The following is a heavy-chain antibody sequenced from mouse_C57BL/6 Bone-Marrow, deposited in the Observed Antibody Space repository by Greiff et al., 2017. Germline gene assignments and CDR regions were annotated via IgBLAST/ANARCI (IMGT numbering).Heavy chain of an antibody. CDR3: ARWRGSTYWYFDV. CDR1: GYTFTDYN. CDR2: INPNNGGT. J-gene: IGHJ1*03. V-gene: IGHV1-18*01. Sequence: SGPELVKPGASVKIPCKASGYTFTDYNMDWVKQSHGKSLEWIGDINPNNGGTIYNQKFKGKATLTVDKSSSTAYMELRSLTAEDTAVYYCARWRGSTYWYFDVWGTGTTVTVSS. D-gene: IGHD1-1*01.